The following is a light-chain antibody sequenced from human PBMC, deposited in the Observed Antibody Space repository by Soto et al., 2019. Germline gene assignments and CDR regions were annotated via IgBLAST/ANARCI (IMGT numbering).Light chain of an antibody. V-gene: IGLV1-44*01. CDR1: SSNIGSNT. CDR2: SNN. J-gene: IGLJ1*01. Sequence: QSVLTQPPSASGTPGQRVTISCSGSSSNIGSNTVNWYQQLPGTAPKLLIYSNNQRPSGVPDRFSGSKSGTSASLAISGLQSEDEADYYCEAWDDSLNGGVFGTGTKVTVL. CDR3: EAWDDSLNGGV.